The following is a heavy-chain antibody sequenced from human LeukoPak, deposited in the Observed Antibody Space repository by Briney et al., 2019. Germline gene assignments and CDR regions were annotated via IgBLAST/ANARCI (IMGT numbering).Heavy chain of an antibody. Sequence: SETLSLTCAVYGGSFSGYYWSWIRQPPGKGLEWIGEINHSGSTNYNPSLKSRVTISVDTSKNQFSLKLSSVTAADTAVYYCARGDVWGDSSGYYANFDYWGQGTLVIVSS. J-gene: IGHJ4*02. CDR2: INHSGST. D-gene: IGHD3-22*01. V-gene: IGHV4-34*01. CDR1: GGSFSGYY. CDR3: ARGDVWGDSSGYYANFDY.